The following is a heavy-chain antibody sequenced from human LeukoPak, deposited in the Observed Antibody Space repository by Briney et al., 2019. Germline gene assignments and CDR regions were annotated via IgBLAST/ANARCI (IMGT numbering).Heavy chain of an antibody. J-gene: IGHJ4*02. CDR1: GYTFTVYY. V-gene: IGHV1-2*02. CDR3: ARDGTGNDY. D-gene: IGHD1-7*01. Sequence: ASVTVSCKASGYTFTVYYMHWVRQAPGQGLEWMGWINLNSGGTNYAQKFQGRGTMTRDTSISTAYMELSRLRSDDTAVYYCARDGTGNDYWGQGTLVTVSS. CDR2: INLNSGGT.